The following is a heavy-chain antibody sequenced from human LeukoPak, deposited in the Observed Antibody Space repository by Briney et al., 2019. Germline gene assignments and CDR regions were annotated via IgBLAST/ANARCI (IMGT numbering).Heavy chain of an antibody. CDR2: ISSNGDNT. V-gene: IGHV3-64D*06. Sequence: GGSLRLSCSVSGFTFSTYVMHWVRQAPGKGLENVSAISSNGDNTYYADSVKGRFTISRDNSKNTLYLQMSSLRADDTAVYYCVRGTGYWGQGTLVTVSS. CDR3: VRGTGY. J-gene: IGHJ4*02. CDR1: GFTFSTYV.